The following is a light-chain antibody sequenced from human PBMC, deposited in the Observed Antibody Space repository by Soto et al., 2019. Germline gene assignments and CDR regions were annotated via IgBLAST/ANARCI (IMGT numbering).Light chain of an antibody. Sequence: DIQMTQSPSTLSASIEDRVTISCRASQNIGRWLAWYQQKPGTAPNLLIYHASNLRGGVPSRFSGGGSGTEFTLTISSLQPDDFATYYCHQYNSYHTFGGGTEVHIK. CDR2: HAS. CDR1: QNIGRW. CDR3: HQYNSYHT. V-gene: IGKV1-5*01. J-gene: IGKJ4*01.